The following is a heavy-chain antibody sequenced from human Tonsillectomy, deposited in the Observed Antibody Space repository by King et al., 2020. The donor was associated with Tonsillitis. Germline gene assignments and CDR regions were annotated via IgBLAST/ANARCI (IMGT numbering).Heavy chain of an antibody. V-gene: IGHV3-23*04. CDR3: AKDGQGYYDSTGAKGWFDP. Sequence: QLVQSGGGLVQPGGSLRLSCAASGFTFSSYAMSWVRQAPGKGLEWVSAIMGSGGSTYYADSVKGRFIISRDNSKNTLYLQMNSLRAEDTAVYYCAKDGQGYYDSTGAKGWFDPWGQGTLVTVSS. D-gene: IGHD3-22*01. J-gene: IGHJ5*02. CDR1: GFTFSSYA. CDR2: IMGSGGST.